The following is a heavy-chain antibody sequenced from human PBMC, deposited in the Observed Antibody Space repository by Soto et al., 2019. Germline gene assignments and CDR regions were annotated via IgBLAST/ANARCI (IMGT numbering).Heavy chain of an antibody. CDR1: GFTFSSYA. CDR2: ISGSGGST. Sequence: GGSLRLSCAASGFTFSSYAMSWVRQAPGKGLEWVSAISGSGGSTYYADSVKGRFTISRDNSKNTLYLQMNSLRAEDTAVYYCAKGGWSGGTTMKGAFDIWGQGTMVTVSS. D-gene: IGHD1-1*01. V-gene: IGHV3-23*01. CDR3: AKGGWSGGTTMKGAFDI. J-gene: IGHJ3*02.